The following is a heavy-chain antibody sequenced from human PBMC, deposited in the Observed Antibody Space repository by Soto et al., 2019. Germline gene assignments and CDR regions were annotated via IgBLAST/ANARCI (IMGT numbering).Heavy chain of an antibody. CDR1: GGSISSSSYY. Sequence: QLQLQESGPGLVKPSETLSLTCTVSGGSISSSSYYWGWIRQPPGKGLEWIGSIYYSGGTYYNPSLKTRRIISGCTAKNQSSLKLSSVTAADTAVYYCARHGNSGPGSYLYYFDYWGQGTLVTVSS. V-gene: IGHV4-39*01. CDR3: ARHGNSGPGSYLYYFDY. CDR2: IYYSGGT. D-gene: IGHD3-10*01. J-gene: IGHJ4*02.